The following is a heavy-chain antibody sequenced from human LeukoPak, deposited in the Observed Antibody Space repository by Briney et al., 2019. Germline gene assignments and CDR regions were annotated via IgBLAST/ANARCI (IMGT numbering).Heavy chain of an antibody. CDR2: ISYDGSNK. V-gene: IGHV3-30-3*01. J-gene: IGHJ4*02. CDR3: ARGGRTTLFDY. D-gene: IGHD1-1*01. Sequence: PGRSLRLSCAASAFTFSSYAMHWVRQAPGKGLEWVAVISYDGSNKYYADSVKGRFTISRDNSKNTLYLQMNSLRAEDTAVYYCARGGRTTLFDYWGQGTLVTVSS. CDR1: AFTFSSYA.